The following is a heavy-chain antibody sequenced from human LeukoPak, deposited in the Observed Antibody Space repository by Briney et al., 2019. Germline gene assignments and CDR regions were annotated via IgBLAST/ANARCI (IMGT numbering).Heavy chain of an antibody. Sequence: PGGSLRLSCTASGFTFSSYEMSWVRQAPGKGLEWVSYISNSGNPRYYADSVKGRFTISRDNAKQTLYLQMNSLRAEDTAVCYCARARGAGSFWAFGSWGQGTLVTVSS. CDR3: ARARGAGSFWAFGS. J-gene: IGHJ4*02. V-gene: IGHV3-48*03. CDR2: ISNSGNPR. D-gene: IGHD3-10*01. CDR1: GFTFSSYE.